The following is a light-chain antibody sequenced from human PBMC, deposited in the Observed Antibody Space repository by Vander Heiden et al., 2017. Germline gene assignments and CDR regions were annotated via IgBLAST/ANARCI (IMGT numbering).Light chain of an antibody. J-gene: IGKJ5*01. CDR1: QSISSY. V-gene: IGKV1-39*01. CDR2: AAS. CDR3: QQSYSTPGIT. Sequence: DIQMSQSPSSLSASVGDRVTITCRASQSISSYLNWYQQKPGKAPKLLIYAASSLQSGFPSRFSGSGSGTDFTLTISSLQPEDFATYYCQQSYSTPGITFGQGTRLEIK.